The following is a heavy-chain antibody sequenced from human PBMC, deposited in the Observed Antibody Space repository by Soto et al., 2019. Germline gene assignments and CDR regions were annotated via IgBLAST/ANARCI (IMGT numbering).Heavy chain of an antibody. CDR3: ARGKVLLWFGELLPRDNWFDP. Sequence: TLSLTCAVYGGSFSGYYWSWIRQPPGKGLEWIGEINHSGSTNYNPSLKSRVTISVDTSKNQFSLKLSSVTAADTAVYYCARGKVLLWFGELLPRDNWFDPWGQGTLVTVSS. D-gene: IGHD3-10*01. J-gene: IGHJ5*02. CDR2: INHSGST. V-gene: IGHV4-34*01. CDR1: GGSFSGYY.